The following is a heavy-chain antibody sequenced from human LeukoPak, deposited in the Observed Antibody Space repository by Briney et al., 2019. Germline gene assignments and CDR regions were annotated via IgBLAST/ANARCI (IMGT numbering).Heavy chain of an antibody. D-gene: IGHD2-15*01. CDR2: IRYDESEK. Sequence: GGSLRLSCAASGFTFQNYGMHWVRQAPGKGLEWVAFIRYDESEKHYADSAKGRFTISRDISKNTLFLQMNGLRAEDTAVYYCARVLLALEDNALDIWGQGTIVTVSS. CDR1: GFTFQNYG. CDR3: ARVLLALEDNALDI. J-gene: IGHJ3*02. V-gene: IGHV3-30*02.